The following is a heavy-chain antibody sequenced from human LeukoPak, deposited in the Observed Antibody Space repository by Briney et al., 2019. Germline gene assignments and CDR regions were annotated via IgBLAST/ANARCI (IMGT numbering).Heavy chain of an antibody. J-gene: IGHJ4*02. CDR3: ARGPNSNWSGLDF. V-gene: IGHV3-74*01. Sequence: GGSLRLSCTASGFSFSGHWMHWARQLPGKGLVWVSRISPTGSTTSYADSVKGRFTVSRDNAKNILYLQVNNLRAEDTAVYYCARGPNSNWSGLDFWGQGTLLTVSS. D-gene: IGHD6-6*01. CDR1: GFSFSGHW. CDR2: ISPTGSTT.